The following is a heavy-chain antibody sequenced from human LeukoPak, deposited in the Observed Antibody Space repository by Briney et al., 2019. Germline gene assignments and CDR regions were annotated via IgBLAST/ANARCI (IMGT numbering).Heavy chain of an antibody. D-gene: IGHD3-3*01. J-gene: IGHJ4*02. V-gene: IGHV4-39*01. Sequence: PSETLSLTCTVSGGSISSSSYYWGWIRQPPGKGLEWIGSIYYSGSTYYNPSLKSRVTISVDTSKNQFSLKLSSVTAADTAVYYCARQGITIFGVVIRPFDYWGQGTLVTVSS. CDR1: GGSISSSSYY. CDR2: IYYSGST. CDR3: ARQGITIFGVVIRPFDY.